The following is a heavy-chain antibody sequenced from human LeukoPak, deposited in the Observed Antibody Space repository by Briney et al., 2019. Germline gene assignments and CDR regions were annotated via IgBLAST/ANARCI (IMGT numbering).Heavy chain of an antibody. Sequence: GGSLRLSCAASGFTFSAYSMNWVRQAPGKGLEWVSYISRSSITIYYADSVKGRFTISRDNAKNSLYLQMNSLRDEDTAVYYCARDLGYCSGGSCYLDLDSWGQGTLVTVSS. CDR1: GFTFSAYS. J-gene: IGHJ4*02. D-gene: IGHD2-15*01. CDR3: ARDLGYCSGGSCYLDLDS. CDR2: ISRSSITI. V-gene: IGHV3-48*02.